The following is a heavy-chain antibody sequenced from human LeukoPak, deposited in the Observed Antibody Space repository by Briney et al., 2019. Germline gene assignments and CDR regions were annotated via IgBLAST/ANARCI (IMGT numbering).Heavy chain of an antibody. D-gene: IGHD2-15*01. Sequence: GGSLRLSCSASGFTFTTYGMNWVRQAPGKGLEWVSGIGGSGVRTYYADSVKGRFTISRDNSRNTVSLQMKSLRDEDTAVYYCAKDSNSILFHDWGQGPLVTVSS. V-gene: IGHV3-23*01. CDR3: AKDSNSILFHD. CDR2: IGGSGVRT. J-gene: IGHJ4*02. CDR1: GFTFTTYG.